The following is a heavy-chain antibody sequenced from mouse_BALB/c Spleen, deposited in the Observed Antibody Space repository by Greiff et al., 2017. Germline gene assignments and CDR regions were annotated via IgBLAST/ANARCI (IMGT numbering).Heavy chain of an antibody. CDR3: ARGDYDYDIAY. V-gene: IGHV5-6-5*01. Sequence: EVKLQESGGGLVKPGGSLKLSCAASGFTFSSYAMSWVRQTPEKRLEWVASISSGGSTYYPDSVKGRFTISRDNARNILYLQMSSLRSEDTAMYYCARGDYDYDIAYWGQGTLVTVSA. J-gene: IGHJ3*01. CDR1: GFTFSSYA. D-gene: IGHD2-4*01. CDR2: ISSGGST.